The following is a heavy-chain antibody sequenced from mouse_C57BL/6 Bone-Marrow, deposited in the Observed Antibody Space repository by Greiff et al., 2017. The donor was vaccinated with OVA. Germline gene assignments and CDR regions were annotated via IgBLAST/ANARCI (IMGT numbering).Heavy chain of an antibody. Sequence: EVKLMESGEGLVKPGGSLKLSCAASGFTFSSYAMSWVRQTPEKRLEWVAYISSGGDYIYYADTVKGRFTISRDNARNTLYLQMSSLKSEDTAMYYCTRAGGYYSFYFDYWGQGTTLTVSS. V-gene: IGHV5-9-1*02. D-gene: IGHD2-3*01. CDR2: ISSGGDYI. CDR1: GFTFSSYA. CDR3: TRAGGYYSFYFDY. J-gene: IGHJ2*01.